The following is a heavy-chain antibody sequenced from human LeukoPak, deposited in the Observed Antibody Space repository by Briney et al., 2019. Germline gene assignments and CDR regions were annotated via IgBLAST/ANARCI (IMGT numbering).Heavy chain of an antibody. CDR2: IYTSGST. CDR3: ARANYYDRSGHDITGGYYYGMDV. J-gene: IGHJ6*02. D-gene: IGHD3-22*01. CDR1: GGSISSYY. V-gene: IGHV4-4*07. Sequence: SETLSLTCTVSGGSISSYYWSWIRQPAGEGLEWIGRIYTSGSTNYNPSLKSRVTMSVDTSKNQFSLKLSSVTAADTAVYYCARANYYDRSGHDITGGYYYGMDVWGQGTTVTVSS.